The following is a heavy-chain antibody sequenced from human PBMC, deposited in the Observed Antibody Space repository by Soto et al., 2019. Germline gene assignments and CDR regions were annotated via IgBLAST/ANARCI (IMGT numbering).Heavy chain of an antibody. CDR1: GGSINSYW. Sequence: PSETLSLTCTVSGGSINSYWWSWIRQPAGKGLEWIGRVYSSGTTDYNPSLNSRATMSVETSKNQLSLKLTSVTAADTAVYYCARINGGSPDFWGQGTLVTVSS. J-gene: IGHJ4*02. D-gene: IGHD2-15*01. CDR3: ARINGGSPDF. CDR2: VYSSGTT. V-gene: IGHV4-4*07.